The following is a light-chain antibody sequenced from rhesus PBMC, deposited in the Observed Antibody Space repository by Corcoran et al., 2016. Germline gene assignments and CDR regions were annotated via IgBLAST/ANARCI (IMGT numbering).Light chain of an antibody. Sequence: DIQMTQSPSSLSASVGDRVTITCRASQGISSYVNWYQKQQGKDPKLLCYYANRLESGVPSRFSGRGSGTEFTLTISSLQPEDFATYYCQQYNSLPYSFGQGTKVEIK. CDR3: QQYNSLPYS. CDR2: YAN. V-gene: IGKV1-32*01. J-gene: IGKJ2*01. CDR1: QGISSY.